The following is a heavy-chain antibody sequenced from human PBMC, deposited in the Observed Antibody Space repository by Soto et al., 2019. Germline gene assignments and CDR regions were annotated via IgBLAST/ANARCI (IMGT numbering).Heavy chain of an antibody. J-gene: IGHJ4*02. CDR2: ISGGGANR. CDR1: GFTFSGSA. CDR3: AKPPEDCSSTNCFPNY. Sequence: PGGSLRLSCAASGFTFSGSAMSWVRQAPGKGLDWVSAISGGGANRYYADSVKGRFTISRDNSKDTVYLQMNSLRVEDTAVYYCAKPPEDCSSTNCFPNYWGQGTLVTVSS. D-gene: IGHD2-2*01. V-gene: IGHV3-23*01.